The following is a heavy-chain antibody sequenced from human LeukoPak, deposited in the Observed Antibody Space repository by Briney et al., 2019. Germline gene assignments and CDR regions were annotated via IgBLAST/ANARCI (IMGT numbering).Heavy chain of an antibody. J-gene: IGHJ4*02. Sequence: PSETLSLTCTVSGGSISSYYWSWIRQPPGKGLEWIGYIYYSGSTNYNPSLKSRVTISVDTSKNQFSLKLSSVTAADTAVYYCARGLAACTLIYFDYWGQGTLVTVSS. V-gene: IGHV4-59*01. CDR3: ARGLAACTLIYFDY. D-gene: IGHD6-13*01. CDR1: GGSISSYY. CDR2: IYYSGST.